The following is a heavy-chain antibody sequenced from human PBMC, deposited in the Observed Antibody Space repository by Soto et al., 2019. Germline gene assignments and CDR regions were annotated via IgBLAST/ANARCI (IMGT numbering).Heavy chain of an antibody. CDR3: AREVIPLTTDWYFDL. V-gene: IGHV4-39*07. CDR1: GGSISSSSYY. D-gene: IGHD4-17*01. CDR2: IYDSGST. Sequence: SETLSLTCTVSGGSISSSSYYWGWIRQPPGKGLEWIGCIYDSGSTYYNPSLKSRVTISVDTSKNQFSLRLSSVTAADTAVYYCAREVIPLTTDWYFDLWGRGTLVTVSS. J-gene: IGHJ2*01.